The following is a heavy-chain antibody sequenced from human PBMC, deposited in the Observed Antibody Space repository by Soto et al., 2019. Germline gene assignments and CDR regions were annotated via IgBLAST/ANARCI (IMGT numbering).Heavy chain of an antibody. CDR1: GGSIINFY. V-gene: IGHV4-59*01. D-gene: IGHD2-8*01. CDR2: ISYSGNT. J-gene: IGHJ4*02. Sequence: TSETLSLTCSVSGGSIINFYWSWIRQPPGKGLEWIGYISYSGNTNYNPSLKSRVSISVDTSKNQLSLNLTSVTAADTAVYYGARAPMVLSRSYFDSWGQGTPVTVSS. CDR3: ARAPMVLSRSYFDS.